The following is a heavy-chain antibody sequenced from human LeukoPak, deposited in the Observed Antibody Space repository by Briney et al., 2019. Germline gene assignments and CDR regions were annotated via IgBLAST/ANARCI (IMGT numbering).Heavy chain of an antibody. V-gene: IGHV4-39*01. CDR1: GGSLSSSSYY. Sequence: SETLSLTCTVSGGSLSSSSYYWGWIRQPPGKGLEWIGSIYYSGSTYYNPSLKSRVTISVDTSKNTFSLKLSSVTAADTAVYYCARHQGASGTIDYWGQGTLVTVSS. CDR3: ARHQGASGTIDY. D-gene: IGHD1-26*01. CDR2: IYYSGST. J-gene: IGHJ4*02.